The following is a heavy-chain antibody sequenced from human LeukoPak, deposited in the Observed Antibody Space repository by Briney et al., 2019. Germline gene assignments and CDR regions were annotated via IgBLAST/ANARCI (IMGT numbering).Heavy chain of an antibody. J-gene: IGHJ4*02. CDR2: IYHSGST. D-gene: IGHD3-10*01. V-gene: IGHV4-30-2*01. Sequence: PSETLSLTCAVSGGSISSGGNSWSWIRQPPGKGLEWIGYIYHSGSTYYNPSLKSRVTISVDRSKNQFSLKLSSVTAADTAVYYCARGPPYYYGSGSFDYWGQGTLVTVSS. CDR3: ARGPPYYYGSGSFDY. CDR1: GGSISSGGNS.